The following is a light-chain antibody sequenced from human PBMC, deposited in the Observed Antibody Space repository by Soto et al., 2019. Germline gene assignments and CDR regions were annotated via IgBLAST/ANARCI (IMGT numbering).Light chain of an antibody. V-gene: IGKV1-39*01. Sequence: DLQMTQSPSSLSASVGDRVTITCRASQSIGTYLNWYQHKPGKAPKLLIYATSSLQSGVPSRFSGSGSGTDFTLTISSLQPEDFATYFCQQSYSKPLTFGPGTKVNIK. CDR1: QSIGTY. J-gene: IGKJ3*01. CDR3: QQSYSKPLT. CDR2: ATS.